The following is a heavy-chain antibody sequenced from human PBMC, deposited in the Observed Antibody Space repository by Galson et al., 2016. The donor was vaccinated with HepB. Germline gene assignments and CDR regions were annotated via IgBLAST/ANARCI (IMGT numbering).Heavy chain of an antibody. CDR2: ISSSSSSI. D-gene: IGHD2-15*01. V-gene: IGHV3-48*02. CDR1: GFTFSSYT. Sequence: SLRLSCAASGFTFSSYTMNWVRQAPGKGLEWVSYISSSSSSIYYADSVKGRFTSSRDNAKNSLYLQMNSLRDEDTAVYYCATQYCSGGSCYSAAPGYWYFDLWGRGTLVTVSS. J-gene: IGHJ2*01. CDR3: ATQYCSGGSCYSAAPGYWYFDL.